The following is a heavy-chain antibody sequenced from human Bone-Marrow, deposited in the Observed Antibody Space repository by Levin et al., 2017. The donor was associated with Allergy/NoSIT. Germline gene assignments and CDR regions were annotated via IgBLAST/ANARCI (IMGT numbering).Heavy chain of an antibody. Sequence: PSETLSLTCAVSGGSISSSNWWSWVRQPPGKGLEWIGEIYHSGSTNYNPSLKSRVTISVDKSKNQFSLKLSSVTAADTAVYYCARVMEVYSSGWYVGYYYYGMDVWGQGTTVTVSS. CDR1: GGSISSSNW. D-gene: IGHD6-19*01. CDR2: IYHSGST. J-gene: IGHJ6*02. V-gene: IGHV4-4*02. CDR3: ARVMEVYSSGWYVGYYYYGMDV.